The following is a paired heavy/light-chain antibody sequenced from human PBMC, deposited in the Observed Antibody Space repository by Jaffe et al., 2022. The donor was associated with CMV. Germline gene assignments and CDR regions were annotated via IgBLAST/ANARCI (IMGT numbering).Heavy chain of an antibody. D-gene: IGHD3-10*01. CDR3: ARSSSGLRPVFDP. CDR2: IYYSGST. Sequence: QVQLQESGPGLVKPSETLSLTCTVSGGSINSYYWSWIRQPPGKGLEWIAYIYYSGSTNYNPSLKSRVTISLDTSKNQFSLKLSSVTAADTAIYYCARSSSGLRPVFDPWGQGTLVTVSS. J-gene: IGHJ5*02. CDR1: GGSINSYY. V-gene: IGHV4-59*01.
Light chain of an antibody. J-gene: IGKJ2*01. Sequence: EIVLTQSPGTLSLSPGERATLSCRASQSVSSSYVAWYQQKPGQAPRLLIYGASGRATGIPDRFSGSRSGTDFTLTISRLEPEDFAVYYCQQYGSSPYTFGQGTKLEIK. CDR3: QQYGSSPYT. V-gene: IGKV3-20*01. CDR2: GAS. CDR1: QSVSSSY.